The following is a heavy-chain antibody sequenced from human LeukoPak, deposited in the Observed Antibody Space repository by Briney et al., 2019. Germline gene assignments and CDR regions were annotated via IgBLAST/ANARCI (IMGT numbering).Heavy chain of an antibody. CDR1: GGSISSYY. D-gene: IGHD2-15*01. Sequence: SETLSLTCTVSGGSISSYYWSWIRQPPGKGLEWIGEINHSGRTNYNPSLKSRATISVDTSKNQFSLKLSSVTAADTAVYHCARGGGLAHYWGQGTLVTVSS. J-gene: IGHJ4*02. CDR3: ARGGGLAHY. CDR2: INHSGRT. V-gene: IGHV4-34*01.